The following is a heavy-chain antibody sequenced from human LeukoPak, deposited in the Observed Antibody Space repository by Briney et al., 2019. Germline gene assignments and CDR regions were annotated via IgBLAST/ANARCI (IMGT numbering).Heavy chain of an antibody. CDR1: GGSISSYY. D-gene: IGHD3-22*01. CDR2: IYYSGST. Sequence: NPSETLSLTCTVSGGSISSYYWSWIRQPPGKGLEWIGYIYYSGSTNYNPSLKSRVTISVDTSKNQFSLKLSSVTAADTAVYYCARGKYDSGGYYLDYWGQGTLVTVSS. CDR3: ARGKYDSGGYYLDY. V-gene: IGHV4-59*01. J-gene: IGHJ4*02.